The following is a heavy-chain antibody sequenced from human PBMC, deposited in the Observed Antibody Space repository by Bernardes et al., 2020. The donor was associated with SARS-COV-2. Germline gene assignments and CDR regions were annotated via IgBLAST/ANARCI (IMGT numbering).Heavy chain of an antibody. D-gene: IGHD3-22*01. CDR3: ARDSGYYESSGNDY. Sequence: ASVKVSCKASGYTFTSYGIIWVRQAPGQGLEWMGWISAYNGNTNYAQKLQGRVTMTTDTSTSTAYMELRSLRSDDTAVYYCARDSGYYESSGNDYWGQGTLVTVSS. CDR2: ISAYNGNT. J-gene: IGHJ4*02. CDR1: GYTFTSYG. V-gene: IGHV1-18*01.